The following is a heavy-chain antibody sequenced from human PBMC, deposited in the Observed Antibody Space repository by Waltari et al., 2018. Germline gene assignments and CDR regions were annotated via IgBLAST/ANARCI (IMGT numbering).Heavy chain of an antibody. CDR2: IYHSGNT. CDR1: GYSLNSVFY. J-gene: IGHJ4*02. D-gene: IGHD2-15*01. Sequence: QVQLQESGPGLVQPSETLSLTCNVSGYSLNSVFYWGWIRQPPGTGLEWIGNIYHSGNTYYNPSLKSRVNISIDTSKNQFSLKLSSVTAADTAIYYCARRVCSGGSCYGGGFYFDYWGQGALVTVSS. CDR3: ARRVCSGGSCYGGGFYFDY. V-gene: IGHV4-38-2*02.